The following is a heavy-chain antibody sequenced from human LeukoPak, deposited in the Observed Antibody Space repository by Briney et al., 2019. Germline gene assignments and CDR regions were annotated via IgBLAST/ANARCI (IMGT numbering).Heavy chain of an antibody. CDR1: GFTFSTFA. CDR2: INNNGDST. V-gene: IGHV3-64D*06. Sequence: GGSLRLSCSASGFTFSTFAMHWVRQAPGKRLEYVSGINNNGDSTYYSDSVKARLTISRENSKNTLFLQMASLRAEDTAVYYCVKTMMTFGGVIRTDAFDIWGQGTMVIVSS. CDR3: VKTMMTFGGVIRTDAFDI. D-gene: IGHD3-16*01. J-gene: IGHJ3*02.